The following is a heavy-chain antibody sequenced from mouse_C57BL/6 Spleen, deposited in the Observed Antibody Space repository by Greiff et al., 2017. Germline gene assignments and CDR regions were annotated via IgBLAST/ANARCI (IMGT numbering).Heavy chain of an antibody. D-gene: IGHD1-1*01. J-gene: IGHJ1*03. CDR1: GFTFSSYT. CDR2: ISGGGGNT. Sequence: EVQVVESGGGLVKPGGSLKLSCAASGFTFSSYTMSWVRQTPEQRLEWVATISGGGGNTYYPDSVKGRFTISRDNAKNTLYLQMSSLRSEDTALYYGERHYGSSYAYFDVWGTGTTVTVSS. CDR3: ERHYGSSYAYFDV. V-gene: IGHV5-9*01.